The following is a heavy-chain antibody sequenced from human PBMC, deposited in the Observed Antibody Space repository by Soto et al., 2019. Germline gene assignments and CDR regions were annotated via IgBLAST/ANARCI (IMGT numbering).Heavy chain of an antibody. CDR3: ASPRYCSSTSCLSQFDY. CDR1: GGTFSSYA. J-gene: IGHJ4*02. CDR2: IIPIFGTA. D-gene: IGHD2-2*01. V-gene: IGHV1-69*01. Sequence: QVQLVQSGAEVKKPGSSVKVSCKASGGTFSSYAISWVRQAPGQGLEWMGGIIPIFGTANYAQKFQGRVTITADESTSTDYMELSSLRSEDTAVYYCASPRYCSSTSCLSQFDYWGQGTLVTVSS.